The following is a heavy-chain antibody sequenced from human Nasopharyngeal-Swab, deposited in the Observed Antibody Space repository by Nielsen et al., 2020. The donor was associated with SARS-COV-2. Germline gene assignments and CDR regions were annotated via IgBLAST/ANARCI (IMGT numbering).Heavy chain of an antibody. D-gene: IGHD4-23*01. Sequence: SETLSLTCTVSGGSISSYYWSWILQPPGKGLEWIGYIYYSGSTNYNPSLKSRVTISVDTSKNQFSLKLGSVTAADTAVYYCARASNYGGNYEPFDYWGQGTLVTVSS. CDR3: ARASNYGGNYEPFDY. CDR2: IYYSGST. V-gene: IGHV4-59*01. CDR1: GGSISSYY. J-gene: IGHJ4*02.